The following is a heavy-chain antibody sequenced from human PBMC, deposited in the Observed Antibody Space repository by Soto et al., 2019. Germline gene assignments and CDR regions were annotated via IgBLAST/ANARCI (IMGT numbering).Heavy chain of an antibody. CDR1: GFTFNNAW. D-gene: IGHD3-16*02. V-gene: IGHV3-15*01. J-gene: IGHJ4*02. CDR2: MKSNGAT. CDR3: TADLSPPEGPRYPIDY. Sequence: EVQLVESGGGLVTPGGSLRLSCVVSGFTFNNAWMNWVRQAPGKGLEWVGRMKSNGATDYAAFVKGRFTFSRDDSRGTLYLQMDSLETEDTAVYYWTADLSPPEGPRYPIDYWGQGTLVTVSS.